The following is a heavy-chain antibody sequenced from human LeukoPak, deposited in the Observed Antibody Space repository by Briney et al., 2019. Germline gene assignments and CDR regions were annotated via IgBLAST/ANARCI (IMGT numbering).Heavy chain of an antibody. J-gene: IGHJ5*02. Sequence: SQTLSLTCTVSGGSISSGGYYWSWIRQHPGKGLEWIGYIYYSGSTYYNPSLKSRVTISVDTSKNQFSLKLSSVTAADTAVYYCARGQYSSSWTQVRFDPWGQGTLVTVSS. CDR2: IYYSGST. V-gene: IGHV4-31*03. D-gene: IGHD6-13*01. CDR3: ARGQYSSSWTQVRFDP. CDR1: GGSISSGGYY.